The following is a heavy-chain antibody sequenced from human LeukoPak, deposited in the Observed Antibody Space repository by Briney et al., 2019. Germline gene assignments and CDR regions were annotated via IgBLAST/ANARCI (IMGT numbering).Heavy chain of an antibody. CDR1: GGSLNSYY. D-gene: IGHD2-15*01. Sequence: PSETLSLTCTVSGGSLNSYYWSWVRQPAGKGLEWIGLIYTSGYPRYNPSLRSRVIMSVDTSKNQFSLKLTPVTAADTAVYYCARGDCGGAGCLSRYYYYYMDVWGKGTTVTVSS. CDR3: ARGDCGGAGCLSRYYYYYMDV. J-gene: IGHJ6*03. CDR2: IYTSGYP. V-gene: IGHV4-4*07.